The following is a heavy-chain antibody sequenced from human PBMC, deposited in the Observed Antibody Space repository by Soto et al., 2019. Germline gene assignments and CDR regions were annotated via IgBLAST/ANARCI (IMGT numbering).Heavy chain of an antibody. J-gene: IGHJ6*02. CDR1: GFTFSSYS. D-gene: IGHD2-2*01. V-gene: IGHV3-21*01. CDR2: ISSSSSYI. Sequence: EVQLVESGGGLVKPGGSLRLSCAASGFTFSSYSMNWVRQAPGKGLEWVSSISSSSSYIYYADSVKGRFTISRDNAKNSLYLQINSMRAEDTAVYYCARDTGRYCSSTSCPRRYYYYGMDVWGQGTTVTVSS. CDR3: ARDTGRYCSSTSCPRRYYYYGMDV.